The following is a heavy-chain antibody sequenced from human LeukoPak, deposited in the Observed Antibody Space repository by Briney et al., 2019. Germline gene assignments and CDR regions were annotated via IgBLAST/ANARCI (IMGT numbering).Heavy chain of an antibody. D-gene: IGHD2-21*01. CDR2: IKQDGSEE. J-gene: IGHJ6*03. CDR3: ARLIFGRVYYYYMDV. V-gene: IGHV3-7*01. CDR1: GLTFSSYW. Sequence: PGGSLRLSCAASGLTFSSYWMSWVRQAPGKGLEWVANIKQDGSEEYYVDSVKGRFTISRDNAKNSLYLQMNSLRAEDTAVYYCARLIFGRVYYYYMDVWGKGTTVTVSS.